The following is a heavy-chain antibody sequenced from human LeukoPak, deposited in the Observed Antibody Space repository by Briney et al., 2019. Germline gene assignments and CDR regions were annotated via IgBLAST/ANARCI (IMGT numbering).Heavy chain of an antibody. CDR2: IYYSGST. D-gene: IGHD1-1*01. V-gene: IGHV4-31*03. CDR3: ARGVHGLTNWFDP. J-gene: IGHJ5*02. CDR1: GGSISSGGYY. Sequence: KPSETLSLTCTVSGGSISSGGYYWSWIRQHPGKGLERIGYIYYSGSTYYNPSLKSRVTISVDTSKNQFSLKLSSVTAADTAVYYCARGVHGLTNWFDPWGQGTLVTVSS.